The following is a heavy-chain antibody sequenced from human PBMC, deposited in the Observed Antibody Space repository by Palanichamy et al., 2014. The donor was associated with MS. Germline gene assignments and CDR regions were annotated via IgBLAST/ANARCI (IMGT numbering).Heavy chain of an antibody. J-gene: IGHJ4*02. V-gene: IGHV3-21*01. Sequence: EVQLVESGGGLVKPGGSLRLSCAASGFTFSNCSMNWVRQAPGKGLEWVSSISGRSRYIYYADSVKGRFTISRDNAKNSLDLQMNSLRAEDTAVYYCARGRDYGGKLTQKSLDYWGQGTLVTVSS. CDR3: ARGRDYGGKLTQKSLDY. CDR1: GFTFSNCS. CDR2: ISGRSRYI. D-gene: IGHD4-23*01.